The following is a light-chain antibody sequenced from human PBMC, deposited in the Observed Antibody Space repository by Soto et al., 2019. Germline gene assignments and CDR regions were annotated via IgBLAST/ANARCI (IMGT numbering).Light chain of an antibody. CDR1: QSISSW. CDR2: KAS. V-gene: IGKV1-5*03. J-gene: IGKJ2*01. CDR3: QQYNSYPYT. Sequence: DIQMTQSPSTLSASVGDRVTITCRASQSISSWLAWYQQKPGKAPKLRIYKASSLESGVPSRFSGSGSGTESTLTVSSLQPDDFATYYCQQYNSYPYTFGQGTKLEIK.